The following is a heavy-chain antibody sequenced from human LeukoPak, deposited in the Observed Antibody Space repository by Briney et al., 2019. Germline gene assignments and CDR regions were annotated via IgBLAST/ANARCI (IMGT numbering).Heavy chain of an antibody. CDR3: ARDDYSDSPTYYNGMDV. CDR2: IWYDGSNK. J-gene: IGHJ6*02. V-gene: IGHV3-33*01. D-gene: IGHD4/OR15-4a*01. Sequence: PGRSLRLSCAASGFTFSSYGMHWVRQAPGKGLEWVAVIWYDGSNKYYADSVKGRFTISRDNAKSSLYLQMNSLRAEDTAVYFCARDDYSDSPTYYNGMDVWGQGTAVTVSS. CDR1: GFTFSSYG.